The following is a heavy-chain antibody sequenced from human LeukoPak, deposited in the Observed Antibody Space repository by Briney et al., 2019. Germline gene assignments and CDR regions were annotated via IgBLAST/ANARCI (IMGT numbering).Heavy chain of an antibody. Sequence: GGSLRLSCTASGFTFGDYAMSWVRQAPGKGLEWEGFIRSKAYGGTTEYAASVKGRFTISRDDSKSIAYLQMNSLKTEDTAVYYCARDDTAMVTGPSVYYYYGMDVWGQGTTVTVSS. CDR3: ARDDTAMVTGPSVYYYYGMDV. J-gene: IGHJ6*02. D-gene: IGHD5-18*01. CDR2: IRSKAYGGTT. V-gene: IGHV3-49*04. CDR1: GFTFGDYA.